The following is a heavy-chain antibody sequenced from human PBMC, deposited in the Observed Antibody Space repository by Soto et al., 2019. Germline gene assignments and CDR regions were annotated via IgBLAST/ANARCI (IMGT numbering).Heavy chain of an antibody. D-gene: IGHD7-27*01. V-gene: IGHV3-9*01. CDR2: ITWNSVFT. J-gene: IGHJ3*01. CDR3: AKDRFTASSLGTDAFDF. Sequence: ESGGGLVQPGRSVRLSCVASGFKFDDYAMHWVRQAPGKGLEWVSGITWNSVFTDYAGSVKGRFIISRDNAKNSLSLQMNSLTTADTAVYYCAKDRFTASSLGTDAFDFWGPGTMVTVSS. CDR1: GFKFDDYA.